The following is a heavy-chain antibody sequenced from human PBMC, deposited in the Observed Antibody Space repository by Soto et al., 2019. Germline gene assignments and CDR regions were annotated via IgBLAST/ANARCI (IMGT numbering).Heavy chain of an antibody. CDR3: ARMATSGTLNWFDP. CDR1: GYAFSNND. J-gene: IGHJ5*02. CDR2: MNPTRGNG. V-gene: IGHV1-8*01. Sequence: QVQLVQSGAEVKEPGASVKVSCQASGYAFSNNDISWVRHVTGQGIERMAWMNPTRGNGGYAQKFQGRVTITRDTSTSTAYMELSSLSSDDTAIYYCARMATSGTLNWFDPWGQGTPVTVSS.